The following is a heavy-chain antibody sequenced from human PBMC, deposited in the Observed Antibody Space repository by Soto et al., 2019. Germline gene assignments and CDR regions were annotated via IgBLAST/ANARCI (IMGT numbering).Heavy chain of an antibody. CDR2: INPSGGST. CDR1: GYTFTNYY. CDR3: ARSLVGARGADY. Sequence: QVQLVQSGAEVKKPGASVKVSCKASGYTFTNYYMHWVRQAPGQGLEWMGIINPSGGSTSYAQKFQGRVTMTRDTSTSTVYMELSSLRSEDTAVYYCARSLVGARGADYWGQGTLVTVSS. V-gene: IGHV1-46*01. J-gene: IGHJ4*02. D-gene: IGHD1-26*01.